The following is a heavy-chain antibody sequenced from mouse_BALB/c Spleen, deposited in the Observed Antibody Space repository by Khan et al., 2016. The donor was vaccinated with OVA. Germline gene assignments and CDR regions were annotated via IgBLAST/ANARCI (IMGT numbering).Heavy chain of an antibody. V-gene: IGHV2-9*02. CDR2: IWAGGST. CDR1: GFSLTSYG. D-gene: IGHD1-2*01. J-gene: IGHJ3*01. Sequence: QVQLKESGPGLVAPSQSLSITCTVSGFSLTSYGVHWVRQPPGKGLEWLGIIWAGGSTNYHSALLSSLSISKDNSKSQVCLKMNSLQTDDTAMYYCARDTTATPYWGQGTLVTVAA. CDR3: ARDTTATPY.